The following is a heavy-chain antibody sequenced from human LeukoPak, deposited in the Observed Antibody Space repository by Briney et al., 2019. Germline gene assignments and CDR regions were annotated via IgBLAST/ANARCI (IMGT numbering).Heavy chain of an antibody. CDR3: AMTDSGSYPIPFDY. V-gene: IGHV3-23*01. Sequence: HPGGSLRLSCAASGFTFSTYTMNWVRQAPGKGLEWVSGIYGSGGATFYADSVKGRFTISRDNSKNTLYLQMNSLRAEDTAVYYCAMTDSGSYPIPFDYWGQGTLVTVSS. CDR2: IYGSGGAT. J-gene: IGHJ4*02. D-gene: IGHD1-26*01. CDR1: GFTFSTYT.